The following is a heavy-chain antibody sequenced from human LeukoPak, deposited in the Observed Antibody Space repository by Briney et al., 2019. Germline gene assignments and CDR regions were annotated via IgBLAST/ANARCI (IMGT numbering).Heavy chain of an antibody. CDR3: TRGETNPFDY. V-gene: IGHV3-66*01. CDR1: GFTVSSNY. Sequence: GGSLRLSCAASGFTVSSNYMSWVRQAPGKGLEWVSVIYSGGSTYHADSVKVRFTISRDSSKSTLYLQMNSLRAEDTAVYYCTRGETNPFDYWGQGTLVTVSS. J-gene: IGHJ4*02. D-gene: IGHD1-14*01. CDR2: IYSGGST.